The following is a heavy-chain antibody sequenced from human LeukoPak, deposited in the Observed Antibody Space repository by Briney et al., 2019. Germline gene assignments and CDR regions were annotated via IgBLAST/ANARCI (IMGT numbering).Heavy chain of an antibody. CDR1: RFTFSSYS. CDR2: ISSSSSTI. J-gene: IGHJ4*02. CDR3: ASAGFTFSDYFGSFFDY. D-gene: IGHD3-10*01. V-gene: IGHV3-48*01. Sequence: GETLRLSCAASRFTFSSYSMNWVRQAPGKGLEWVSYISSSSSTIYFADSVKRRFTISRDNAKNSLYLQMNSWRAEDTAVYSCASAGFTFSDYFGSFFDYWGQGTLVTVSS.